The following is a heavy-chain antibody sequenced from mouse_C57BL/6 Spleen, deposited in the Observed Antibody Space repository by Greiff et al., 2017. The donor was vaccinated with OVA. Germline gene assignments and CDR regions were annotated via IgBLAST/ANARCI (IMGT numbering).Heavy chain of an antibody. V-gene: IGHV2-2*01. CDR3: ATYDYDRYYFDY. D-gene: IGHD2-4*01. CDR2: IWSGGST. Sequence: QVQLQQSGPGLVQPSQSLSITCTVSGFSLTSYGVHWVRQSPGKGLEWLGVIWSGGSTDYNAAFISRLSISKDNSKSQVFFKMNSLQTDDTAIYYCATYDYDRYYFDYWGQGTTLTVSS. J-gene: IGHJ2*01. CDR1: GFSLTSYG.